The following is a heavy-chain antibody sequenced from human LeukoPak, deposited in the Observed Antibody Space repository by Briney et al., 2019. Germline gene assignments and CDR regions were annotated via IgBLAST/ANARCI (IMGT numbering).Heavy chain of an antibody. V-gene: IGHV3-7*01. CDR2: IKQDGSEK. J-gene: IGHJ6*03. CDR1: GFTFDDYA. Sequence: GGSLRLSCAASGFTFDDYAMHWVRQAPGKGLEWVANIKQDGSEKYYVDSVKGRFTISRDNAKNSLYLQMNSLRAEDTAVYYCASFQTGNYYYYYMDVWGKGTTVTVSS. CDR3: ASFQTGNYYYYYMDV.